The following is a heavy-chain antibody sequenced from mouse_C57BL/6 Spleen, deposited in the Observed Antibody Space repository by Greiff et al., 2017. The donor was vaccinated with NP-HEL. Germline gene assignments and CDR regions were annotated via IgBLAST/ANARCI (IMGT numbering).Heavy chain of an antibody. J-gene: IGHJ2*01. D-gene: IGHD2-13*01. CDR2: ISGGGGNT. CDR3: ARRYGDYEDY. CDR1: GFTFSSYT. V-gene: IGHV5-9*01. Sequence: EVKLMESGGGLVKPGGSLKLSCAASGFTFSSYTMSWVRQTPEKRLEWVATISGGGGNTYYPDSVKGRFTISRDNAKNTLYLQMSSLRSDDTALYYCARRYGDYEDYWGQGTTLTVSS.